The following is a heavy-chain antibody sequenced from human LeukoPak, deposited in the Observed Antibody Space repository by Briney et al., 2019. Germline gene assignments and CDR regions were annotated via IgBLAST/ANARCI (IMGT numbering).Heavy chain of an antibody. V-gene: IGHV3-53*01. Sequence: GGSLRLSCAASGFTVSSNYMSWVRQAPGKGLEWVPVIYSGGSTYYADSVKGRFTISRDNSKNTLYLQMNSLRAEDTAVYYCARVALYPYYYYYGMDVWGQGTTVTVSS. CDR2: IYSGGST. J-gene: IGHJ6*02. CDR1: GFTVSSNY. D-gene: IGHD2-8*01. CDR3: ARVALYPYYYYYGMDV.